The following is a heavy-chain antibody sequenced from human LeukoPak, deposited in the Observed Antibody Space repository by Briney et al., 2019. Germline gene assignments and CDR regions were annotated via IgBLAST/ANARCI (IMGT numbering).Heavy chain of an antibody. D-gene: IGHD2-8*01. V-gene: IGHV1-2*02. Sequence: ASVKVSCKASAYTFSGYYLHWVRQAPGQGPERMGWIDPNNGDTDYAQKFQGRVTMTRDRSISTAYMELSRLTSDDTAVYYCARRSRNGLDAFDIWGQGTMVTVSS. J-gene: IGHJ3*02. CDR3: ARRSRNGLDAFDI. CDR1: AYTFSGYY. CDR2: IDPNNGDT.